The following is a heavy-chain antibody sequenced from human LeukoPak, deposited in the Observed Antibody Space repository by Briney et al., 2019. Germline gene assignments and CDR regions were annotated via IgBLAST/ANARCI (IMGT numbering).Heavy chain of an antibody. J-gene: IGHJ4*02. Sequence: GGSLRLSCAASGFTFSSCDMSWVRQAPGKGLEWVSYISPGSSTIYYADSVKGRFTISRDNAKNSLYLQMNSLRDEDTAVYYCARSKQLDYWGQGTLVTVSS. CDR1: GFTFSSCD. V-gene: IGHV3-48*02. CDR3: ARSKQLDY. D-gene: IGHD6-13*01. CDR2: ISPGSSTI.